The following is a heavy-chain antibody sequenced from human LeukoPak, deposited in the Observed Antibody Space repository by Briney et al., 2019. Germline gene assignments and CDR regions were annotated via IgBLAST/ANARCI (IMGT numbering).Heavy chain of an antibody. CDR1: GFTFSSYS. D-gene: IGHD6-13*01. Sequence: GGSLRLSCAASGFTFSSYSMNWARQAPGKGLEWVSYISSSGTTIYYADSVKGRFTISRDSAKNSLYLQMNSLRAEDTAVYYCARGPYSSNWYVDYWGQGTLVTVAS. CDR2: ISSSGTTI. V-gene: IGHV3-48*04. CDR3: ARGPYSSNWYVDY. J-gene: IGHJ4*02.